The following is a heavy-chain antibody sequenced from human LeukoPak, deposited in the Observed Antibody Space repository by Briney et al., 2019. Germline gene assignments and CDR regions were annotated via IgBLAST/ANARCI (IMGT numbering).Heavy chain of an antibody. Sequence: GGSQRLSCAASGFTFSSYSMNWVRQAPGKGLEWVSSISSSSSYMYYADSVKGRFTISRDTAKNSLYLQMNSLRAEDTAVYYCAGVVPAADYYYYMDVWGKGTTVTVSS. CDR3: AGVVPAADYYYYMDV. V-gene: IGHV3-21*01. D-gene: IGHD2-2*01. J-gene: IGHJ6*03. CDR1: GFTFSSYS. CDR2: ISSSSSYM.